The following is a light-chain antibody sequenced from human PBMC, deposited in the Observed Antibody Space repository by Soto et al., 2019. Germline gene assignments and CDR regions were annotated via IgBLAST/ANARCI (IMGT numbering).Light chain of an antibody. J-gene: IGKJ4*01. Sequence: LAPRLLMYDPSSRAAGIPDRFSGSGSGTDFTLTISRLEPEDFAVYYCQQYSRSPPQVIFGGGTKVDIK. V-gene: IGKV3D-20*01. CDR2: DPS. CDR3: QQYSRSPPQVI.